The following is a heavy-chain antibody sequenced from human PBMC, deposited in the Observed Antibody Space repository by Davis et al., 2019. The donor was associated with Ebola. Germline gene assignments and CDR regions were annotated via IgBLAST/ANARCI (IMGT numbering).Heavy chain of an antibody. D-gene: IGHD3-10*02. Sequence: GESLKISCAASGFAFGDYWMHWVCQAPGKGLVWLSRIDSDGRTRDYADSVKGRFTISRDHGKSTLYLQMSSLRVDDTAIYFCVRGGTHLGDMEYYVPDYWGQGALVTVSS. CDR1: GFAFGDYW. J-gene: IGHJ4*02. CDR2: IDSDGRTR. CDR3: VRGGTHLGDMEYYVPDY. V-gene: IGHV3-74*01.